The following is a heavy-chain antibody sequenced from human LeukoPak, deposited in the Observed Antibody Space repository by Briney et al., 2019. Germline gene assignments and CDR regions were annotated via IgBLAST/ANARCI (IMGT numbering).Heavy chain of an antibody. CDR2: IKQDGSEK. Sequence: GGSLRLSCEASGFTLSSYWMSWVRQAPGKGLEWVANIKQDGSEKYYVDSVKGRFTISRDNAKNSLYLQMNSLRAEDTAVYYCAKSSGWNYYYYYMDVWGKGTTVIASS. V-gene: IGHV3-7*01. CDR1: GFTLSSYW. CDR3: AKSSGWNYYYYYMDV. J-gene: IGHJ6*03. D-gene: IGHD6-19*01.